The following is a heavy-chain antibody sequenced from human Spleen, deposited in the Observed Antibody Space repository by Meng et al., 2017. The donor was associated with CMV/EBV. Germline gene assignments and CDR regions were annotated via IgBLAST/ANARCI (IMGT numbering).Heavy chain of an antibody. Sequence: GESLKISCAGSGFTFSGFAMHWVRQAPGKGLGWVALISYAGSSKYYADSVKGRFIISRDNSKNTQYLQMNSLRAEDTAVYYCARDLGQRGGAFDYWGQGTLVTVSS. CDR2: ISYAGSSK. CDR3: ARDLGQRGGAFDY. V-gene: IGHV3-30-3*01. J-gene: IGHJ4*02. CDR1: GFTFSGFA. D-gene: IGHD3-10*01.